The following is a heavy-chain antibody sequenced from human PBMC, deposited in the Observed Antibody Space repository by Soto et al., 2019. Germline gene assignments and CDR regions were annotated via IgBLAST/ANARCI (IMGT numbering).Heavy chain of an antibody. CDR2: IYYSGST. V-gene: IGHV4-31*03. CDR3: ARDRGASPYYNWFDP. CDR1: GGSISSGGYY. Sequence: SETLSLTCTVSGGSISSGGYYWSWIRQHPGKGLEWIGDIYYSGSTYYNPSLKSRVIISVDTSKNHFSLKLSSVTAADTAMYYCARDRGASPYYNWFDPWGQGTLVTVSS. J-gene: IGHJ5*02. D-gene: IGHD3-10*01.